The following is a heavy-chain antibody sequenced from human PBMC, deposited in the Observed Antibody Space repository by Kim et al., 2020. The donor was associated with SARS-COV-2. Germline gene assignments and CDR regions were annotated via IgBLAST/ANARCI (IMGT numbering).Heavy chain of an antibody. CDR1: GFTFSDYY. V-gene: IGHV3-11*05. Sequence: GGSLRLSCAASGFTFSDYYMSWIRQAPGKGLEWVSYISSSSSYTNYADSVKGRFTISRDNAKNSLYLQMNSLRAEDTAVYYCARDRSGYYYELDYWGQGTLVTVSS. D-gene: IGHD3-22*01. CDR3: ARDRSGYYYELDY. CDR2: ISSSSSYT. J-gene: IGHJ4*02.